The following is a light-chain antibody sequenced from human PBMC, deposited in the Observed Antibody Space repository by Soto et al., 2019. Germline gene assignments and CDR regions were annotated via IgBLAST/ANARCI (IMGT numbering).Light chain of an antibody. CDR3: CSYASSSSYV. V-gene: IGLV2-23*01. CDR2: EGT. Sequence: QSVLTQPASVSGSPGQSITISCSGTTRDVGGYNLVSWYQQHTAKAHKILIYEGTQRPSGVSSRFSGSKCGNTASLTNSGLKAEDEADYYCCSYASSSSYVFGTGTKVTVL. CDR1: TRDVGGYNL. J-gene: IGLJ1*01.